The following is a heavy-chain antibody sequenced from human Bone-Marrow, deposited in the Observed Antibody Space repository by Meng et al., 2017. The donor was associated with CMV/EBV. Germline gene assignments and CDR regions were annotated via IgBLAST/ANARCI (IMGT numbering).Heavy chain of an antibody. CDR3: ARDDSGGMDV. CDR2: ISAYNGNT. V-gene: IGHV1-18*01. J-gene: IGHJ6*02. Sequence: ASVKVSCKASGGTFSSYAISWVRQAPGQGLEWMGWISAYNGNTNYAQKLQGRVTMTTDTSTSTAYMELRSLRSEDTAVYYCARDDSGGMDVWGQGTTVTVSS. D-gene: IGHD3-10*01. CDR1: GGTFSSYA.